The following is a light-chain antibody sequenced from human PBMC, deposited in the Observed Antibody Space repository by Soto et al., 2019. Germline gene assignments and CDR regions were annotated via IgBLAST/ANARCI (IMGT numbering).Light chain of an antibody. V-gene: IGKV3D-20*02. CDR3: QQRSNLPPT. J-gene: IGKJ5*01. CDR2: GAS. CDR1: QSVGQS. Sequence: VLTPSPGALSFSPGERATLSCRASQSVGQSLAWYQQRPGQAPRLLISGASTRATGIPDRISGSGSGTDFTLTISRLEPEDFAIYYCQQRSNLPPTFGQGTRLEIK.